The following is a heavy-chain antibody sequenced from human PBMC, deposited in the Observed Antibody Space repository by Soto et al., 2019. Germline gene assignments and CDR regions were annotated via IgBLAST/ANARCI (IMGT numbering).Heavy chain of an antibody. CDR3: AKGGYGSSSDV. Sequence: GGSLRLSCAGSGFTFSRYAMSWVRQAPGKGLEWVSTISGSGGSTYYADSVKGRLTISRDNAKNTLYLQMNSLRAEDTAVYYCAKGGYGSSSDVWGKGTTVTVSS. CDR2: ISGSGGST. V-gene: IGHV3-23*01. J-gene: IGHJ6*04. D-gene: IGHD6-13*01. CDR1: GFTFSRYA.